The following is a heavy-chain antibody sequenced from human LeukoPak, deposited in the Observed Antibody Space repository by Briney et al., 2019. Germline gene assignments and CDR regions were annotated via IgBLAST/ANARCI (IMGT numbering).Heavy chain of an antibody. CDR3: AKDRSLVTVVGNFDY. J-gene: IGHJ4*02. CDR1: GFTFSSYA. V-gene: IGHV3-23*01. D-gene: IGHD4-23*01. CDR2: ISGSGGSA. Sequence: PGGSLRLSCAASGFTFSSYAMNWVRQAPGKGLEWVSAISGSGGSAYYADSVKGRFTISRDNSKNTLYLQMNSLRAEDTAVYYCAKDRSLVTVVGNFDYWGQGTLVTVSS.